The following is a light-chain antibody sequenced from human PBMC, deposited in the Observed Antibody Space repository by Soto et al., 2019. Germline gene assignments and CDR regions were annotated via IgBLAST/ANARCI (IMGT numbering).Light chain of an antibody. Sequence: LTQPASVSGSPGQSITIACTGTSSDVGGYKYVSWYQQHPGKAPKLMIYEVSNRPSGVSNRFSGSKSGNTASLTISGLQAEDEADYYCSSYSSSSTLVFGTGTKVTVL. CDR3: SSYSSSSTLV. V-gene: IGLV2-14*01. CDR1: SSDVGGYKY. CDR2: EVS. J-gene: IGLJ1*01.